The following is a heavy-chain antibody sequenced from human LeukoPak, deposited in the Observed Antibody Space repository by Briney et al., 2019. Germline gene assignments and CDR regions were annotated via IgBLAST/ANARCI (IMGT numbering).Heavy chain of an antibody. CDR3: ARESGYSYGLAGFFDY. J-gene: IGHJ4*02. CDR1: GFTVGSNY. Sequence: GGSLRLSCAASGFTVGSNYMSWVRQAPGKGLEWVSVIYSDGRIHSADSVKGRFTISRDDSKNTLSLQMNRLKAEDTAVYYCARESGYSYGLAGFFDYWGQGTLVTVSS. V-gene: IGHV3-53*01. CDR2: IYSDGRI. D-gene: IGHD5-18*01.